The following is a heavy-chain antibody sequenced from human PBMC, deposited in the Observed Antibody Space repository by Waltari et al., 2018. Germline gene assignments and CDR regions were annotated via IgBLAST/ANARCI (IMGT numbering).Heavy chain of an antibody. CDR2: INPNSGGT. CDR3: ARDVRGATGLGISDY. V-gene: IGHV1-2*06. Sequence: QVQLVQSGAEVKKPGASVKVSCKASGYPFTGYYMHWVRPAPGQGLEWMGRINPNSGGTNYAQKFQGRVTMTRDTSISTAYMELSRLRSDDTAVYYCARDVRGATGLGISDYWGQGTLVTVSS. CDR1: GYPFTGYY. D-gene: IGHD1-26*01. J-gene: IGHJ4*02.